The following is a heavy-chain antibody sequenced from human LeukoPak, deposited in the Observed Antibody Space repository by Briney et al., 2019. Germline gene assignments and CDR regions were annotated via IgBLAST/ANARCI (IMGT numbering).Heavy chain of an antibody. CDR1: GFTFSSYG. D-gene: IGHD3-10*01. CDR2: ISNDGSNK. J-gene: IGHJ4*02. CDR3: ARDLGIGSGSYNYFDY. V-gene: IGHV3-30*03. Sequence: GGSLRLSCAASGFTFSSYGMHWVGQAPGKGLEGVAVISNDGSNKYYADSVKGRFTISRDNSKNTLYLQMNSLRAEDTAVYYCARDLGIGSGSYNYFDYWGQGTLVTVSS.